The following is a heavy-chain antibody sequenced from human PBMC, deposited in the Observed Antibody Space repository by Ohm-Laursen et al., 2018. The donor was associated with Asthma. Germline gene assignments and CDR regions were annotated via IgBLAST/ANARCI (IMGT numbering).Heavy chain of an antibody. D-gene: IGHD1-7*01. CDR2: ISSSSSTI. CDR3: ARGVYNWNYEDYYYGMDV. V-gene: IGHV3-48*04. CDR1: GFTFSSYI. Sequence: SLRLSCAASGFTFSSYIKNWVRQAPGKGLEWVSYISSSSSTIYYADSVKGRFTISRDNSQNTLYLQMNSLTAEDTAVYYCARGVYNWNYEDYYYGMDVWGQGTTVTVSS. J-gene: IGHJ6*02.